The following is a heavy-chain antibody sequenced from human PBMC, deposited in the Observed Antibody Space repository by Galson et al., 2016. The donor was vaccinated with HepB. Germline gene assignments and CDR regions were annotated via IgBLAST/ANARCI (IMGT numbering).Heavy chain of an antibody. CDR2: IYYSGIT. CDR1: GGSIDTGGYY. V-gene: IGHV4-31*03. CDR3: ARGAGPRYLKSPDAFHI. D-gene: IGHD2-15*01. J-gene: IGHJ3*02. Sequence: TLSLTCTVSGGSIDTGGYYWSWICQHPGKGLEWIGYIYYSGITYYNPSLKSRLSISLDTSKNQFSLRLTSVTAADTAVYYCARGAGPRYLKSPDAFHIWGQGTLVTVSS.